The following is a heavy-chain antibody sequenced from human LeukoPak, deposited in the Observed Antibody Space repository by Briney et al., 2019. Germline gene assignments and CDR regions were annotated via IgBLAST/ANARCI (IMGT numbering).Heavy chain of an antibody. D-gene: IGHD5-24*01. J-gene: IGHJ3*02. Sequence: GGSLRLSCVASGFTFSSNVLNWVRQAPGKGLEWVSDSGTYGRTQYAASVKGRFTISRDSSKNTLYLQINSLRVEDTAVYYCARGMDGYGPDAFDIWGQGTMVTVSS. CDR3: ARGMDGYGPDAFDI. CDR1: GFTFSSNV. CDR2: SGTYGRT. V-gene: IGHV3-23*01.